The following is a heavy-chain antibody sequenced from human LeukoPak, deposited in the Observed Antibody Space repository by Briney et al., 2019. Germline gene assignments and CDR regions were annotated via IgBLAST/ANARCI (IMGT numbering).Heavy chain of an antibody. D-gene: IGHD1-26*01. V-gene: IGHV3-74*01. Sequence: GGSQSLLCAASGFTLSRYWVHWVRQAPGKGLVWVSRINSDGRRTSYADSVKGRFTISRDNAKNTLYLQMNSLRAEDTAVYYCTKADSGNVFDFWGQGTMVTVSS. J-gene: IGHJ3*01. CDR2: INSDGRRT. CDR3: TKADSGNVFDF. CDR1: GFTLSRYW.